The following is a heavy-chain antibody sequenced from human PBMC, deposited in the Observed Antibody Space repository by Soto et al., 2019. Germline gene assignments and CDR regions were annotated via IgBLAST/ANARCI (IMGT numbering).Heavy chain of an antibody. Sequence: TSETLSLTCAVYGGSFSGYYWSWIRQPPGKGLEWIGEINHSGSTNYNPSLKSRVTISADTSKNQLSLKLSSVTAADTAVYYCARDYRAGNWFDPWGQGTLVTVSS. CDR2: INHSGST. V-gene: IGHV4-34*01. J-gene: IGHJ5*02. CDR3: ARDYRAGNWFDP. CDR1: GGSFSGYY. D-gene: IGHD1-26*01.